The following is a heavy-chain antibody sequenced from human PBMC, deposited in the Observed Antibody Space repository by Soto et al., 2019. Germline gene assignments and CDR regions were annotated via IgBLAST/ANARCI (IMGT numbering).Heavy chain of an antibody. CDR2: IYSDGSAT. D-gene: IGHD4-17*01. CDR1: GFTFSYYW. V-gene: IGHV3-74*03. Sequence: VGSLRLSCAASGFTFSYYWMHWVRQTPEKGLVWVARIYSDGSATTYADSVKGRFTISRDNSKNTLYLQMNSLRADDTAVYYCARGNYGGFDYWGQGTLVTV. J-gene: IGHJ4*02. CDR3: ARGNYGGFDY.